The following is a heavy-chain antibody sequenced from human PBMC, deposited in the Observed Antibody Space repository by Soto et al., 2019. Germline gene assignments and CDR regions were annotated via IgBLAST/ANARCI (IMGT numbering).Heavy chain of an antibody. CDR1: GGSISSGGYY. J-gene: IGHJ4*02. V-gene: IGHV4-31*03. Sequence: QVQLQESGPGLVKPSQTLSLTCTVSGGSISSGGYYWSWIRQHPGKGLEWIGYIYYSGSTYANPPVKSRVTISVDTSQNQFSLKLRSVTAADTAVYYCAGKATVTTCFDYWGQGTLVTVSS. D-gene: IGHD4-17*01. CDR3: AGKATVTTCFDY. CDR2: IYYSGST.